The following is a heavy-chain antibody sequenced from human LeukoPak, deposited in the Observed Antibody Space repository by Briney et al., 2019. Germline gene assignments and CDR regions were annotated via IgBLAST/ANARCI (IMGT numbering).Heavy chain of an antibody. J-gene: IGHJ3*01. Sequence: GGSLTLSCAASGFTFSSYSMNWVRQAPGKGLEWLSYISVSSRNVIDYADSVKGRFTISRDDAKNSLYLQMNSLRAEDTAVYFCARDFGPRLYAFDVWGQGTMITVSS. V-gene: IGHV3-48*04. CDR1: GFTFSSYS. CDR2: ISVSSRNVI. D-gene: IGHD3-16*01. CDR3: ARDFGPRLYAFDV.